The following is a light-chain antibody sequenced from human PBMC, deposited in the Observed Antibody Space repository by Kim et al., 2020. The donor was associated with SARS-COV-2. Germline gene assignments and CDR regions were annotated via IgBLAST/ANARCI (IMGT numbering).Light chain of an antibody. CDR2: AAS. J-gene: IGKJ1*01. V-gene: IGKV1-39*01. Sequence: DIQMTQSPSSLSASIGDRVTITCRATQTITDHLNWYQQKPGKAPKLLIYAASNLQSGVSSRFGGSGSGTDFTLTINTLQPEDFATYYCQQSYSTPGTFGQGTKVDIK. CDR1: QTITDH. CDR3: QQSYSTPGT.